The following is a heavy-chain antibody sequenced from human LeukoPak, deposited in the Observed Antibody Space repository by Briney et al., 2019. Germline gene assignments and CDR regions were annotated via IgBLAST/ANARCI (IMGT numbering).Heavy chain of an antibody. CDR3: TTPFLEWDH. CDR1: GFTFSNAW. D-gene: IGHD3-3*01. J-gene: IGHJ4*02. CDR2: IKSKTDGGTT. Sequence: GGSLRLSCAASGFTFSNAWMSWVRQAPGKGLEWVGPIKSKTDGGTTDYAAPVKGRFTISRDDSKNTLYLQMNSLKTEDTAVYYCTTPFLEWDHWGQGTLVTVSS. V-gene: IGHV3-15*01.